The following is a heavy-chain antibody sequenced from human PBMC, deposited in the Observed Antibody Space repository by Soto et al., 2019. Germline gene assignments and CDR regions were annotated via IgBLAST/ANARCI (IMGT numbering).Heavy chain of an antibody. Sequence: SETLSLTCTVSGAPITINYWSWIRQAPGKGLEWIGYIYYSGSTTYNPSLKSRVTMSADTSKDQFSLKLNSVTAADTAVYYCARDAGGPYDHWGPGTLVTVSS. CDR2: IYYSGST. D-gene: IGHD2-15*01. V-gene: IGHV4-59*01. CDR1: GAPITINY. CDR3: ARDAGGPYDH. J-gene: IGHJ4*01.